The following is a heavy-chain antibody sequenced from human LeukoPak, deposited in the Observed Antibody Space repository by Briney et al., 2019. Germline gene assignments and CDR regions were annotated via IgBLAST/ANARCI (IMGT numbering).Heavy chain of an antibody. Sequence: PGGSLRLSCAASGFTFSSYEMNWVRQAPGKGLEWVSGINWNGGSTGYADSVKGRFTISRDNAKNSLYLQMNSLRAEDTALYYCARDFRSRYCSSTSCYTFDYWGQGTLVTVSS. J-gene: IGHJ4*02. V-gene: IGHV3-20*04. D-gene: IGHD2-2*01. CDR1: GFTFSSYE. CDR2: INWNGGST. CDR3: ARDFRSRYCSSTSCYTFDY.